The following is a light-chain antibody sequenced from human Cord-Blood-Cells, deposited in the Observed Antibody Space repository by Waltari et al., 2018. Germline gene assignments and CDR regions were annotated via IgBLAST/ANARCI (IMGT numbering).Light chain of an antibody. Sequence: EMTQSPATLSASPGERATLSCRASQSVSSNLALYQQQPGQAPRLLIYGASTRATGIPARFSGSGSGTEFTLTISSLQSEDFAVYYCQQYNNWPYTFGQGTKLEIK. CDR2: GAS. CDR1: QSVSSN. CDR3: QQYNNWPYT. V-gene: IGKV3-15*01. J-gene: IGKJ2*01.